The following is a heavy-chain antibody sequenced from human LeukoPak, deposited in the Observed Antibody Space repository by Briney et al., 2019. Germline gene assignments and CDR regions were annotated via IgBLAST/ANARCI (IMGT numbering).Heavy chain of an antibody. J-gene: IGHJ6*04. CDR2: ISSSSSYI. CDR3: ARRGGYSYGYGGKMDV. Sequence: KPGGSLRLSCAASGFTFSSYSMNWVRQAPGKGLEWVSSISSSSSYIYYADSVKGRFTISRDNAKNSLYLQMNSLRAEDTAVYYCARRGGYSYGYGGKMDVWGKGTTVTVSS. CDR1: GFTFSSYS. V-gene: IGHV3-21*01. D-gene: IGHD5-18*01.